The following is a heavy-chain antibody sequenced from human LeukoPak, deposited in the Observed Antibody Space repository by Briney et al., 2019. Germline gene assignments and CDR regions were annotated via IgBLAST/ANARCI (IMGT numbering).Heavy chain of an antibody. Sequence: SETLSLTCTVSGCSISSYYWSWIRQPPGKGLEGVGYIYYSGSTNYNPSLKSRVTISVDTSKNQFSLKLSSVTAADTAVYYCARNGAVDWDAEYAFDIWGQGTWVTVFS. CDR2: IYYSGST. D-gene: IGHD3/OR15-3a*01. CDR3: ARNGAVDWDAEYAFDI. V-gene: IGHV4-59*01. J-gene: IGHJ3*02. CDR1: GCSISSYY.